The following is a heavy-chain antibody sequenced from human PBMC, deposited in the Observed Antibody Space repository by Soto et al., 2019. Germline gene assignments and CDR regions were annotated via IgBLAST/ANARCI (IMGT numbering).Heavy chain of an antibody. CDR3: ARGTQFSSSLDS. J-gene: IGHJ4*02. CDR1: GGSISSGGYF. CDR2: IYYSGST. Sequence: QVQLQESGPGLVKPSQTLSLTCTVSGGSISSGGYFWTWIRQHPGKGLEWIGYIYYSGSTYYNPSLKSRVTIPKDTSTNQFSLRLTSVTAADTAVYYCARGTQFSSSLDSWGQGTLVTVST. V-gene: IGHV4-31*03. D-gene: IGHD6-6*01.